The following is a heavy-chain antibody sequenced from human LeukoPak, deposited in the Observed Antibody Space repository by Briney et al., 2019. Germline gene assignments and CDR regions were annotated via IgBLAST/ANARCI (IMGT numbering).Heavy chain of an antibody. V-gene: IGHV3-21*01. CDR2: ISSSSSYI. CDR3: ATGIDPLPFDY. D-gene: IGHD3-3*02. Sequence: GSLRLSCAASGFTFSSYSMNWVRQAPGKGLEWVSSISSSSSYIYYADSVKGRFTISRDNAKNSLYLQMNSLRAEDTAVYYCATGIDPLPFDYWGQGTLVTVSS. J-gene: IGHJ4*02. CDR1: GFTFSSYS.